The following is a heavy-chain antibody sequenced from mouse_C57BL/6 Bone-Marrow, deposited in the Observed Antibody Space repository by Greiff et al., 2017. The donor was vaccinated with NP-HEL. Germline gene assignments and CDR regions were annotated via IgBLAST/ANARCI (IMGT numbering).Heavy chain of an antibody. CDR1: GYVFSSSW. Sequence: QVQLKESGPELVKPGASVKISCKASGYVFSSSWMNWVKQRPGKGLEWIGRIYPGDGDTNYNGKFKGKATLTADKSSSTAYMQLSSLTSEDSAVYFCAYYGSSYYWYFDVWGTGTTVTVSS. CDR3: AYYGSSYYWYFDV. D-gene: IGHD1-1*01. V-gene: IGHV1-82*01. CDR2: IYPGDGDT. J-gene: IGHJ1*03.